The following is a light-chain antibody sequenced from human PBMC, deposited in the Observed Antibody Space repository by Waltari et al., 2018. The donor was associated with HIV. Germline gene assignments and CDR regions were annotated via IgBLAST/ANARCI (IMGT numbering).Light chain of an antibody. CDR3: QSYDSSLSGRNWV. CDR2: GNS. Sequence: QSVLTQPPSVSGAPGQRVTISCTGSSSNIGAGYAVHWYQQLPGTAPKLLIYGNSNRPSGVPDRFSGSKSGTSASLAITGLQAEDEADYYCQSYDSSLSGRNWVFGGGTKLTVL. V-gene: IGLV1-40*01. J-gene: IGLJ3*02. CDR1: SSNIGAGYA.